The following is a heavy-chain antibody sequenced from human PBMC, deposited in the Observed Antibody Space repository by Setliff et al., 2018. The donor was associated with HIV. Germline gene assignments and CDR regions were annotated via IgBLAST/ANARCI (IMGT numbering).Heavy chain of an antibody. CDR2: IHYGGNT. CDR3: ARLIHTGLLYFDF. Sequence: SETLSLTCTVSGDSITSSNHYWGWIRQPPGKGLEWIGAIHYGGNTHYNPSLKSRVSISVDTSKNQFSLNLNFVTAADAALYFCARLIHTGLLYFDFWGLGTLVTVSS. D-gene: IGHD2-8*02. CDR1: GDSITSSNHY. V-gene: IGHV4-39*01. J-gene: IGHJ4*02.